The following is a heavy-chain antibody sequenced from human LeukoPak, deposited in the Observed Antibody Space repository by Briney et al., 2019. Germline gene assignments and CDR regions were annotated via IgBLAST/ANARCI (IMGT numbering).Heavy chain of an antibody. CDR1: GFTFSSYG. J-gene: IGHJ4*02. CDR3: AKVRVGLDVDFDY. V-gene: IGHV3-30*18. D-gene: IGHD3-10*02. Sequence: PGGSLRLSCAASGFTFSSYGMHWVRQAPGKGLEWVAVISYDGSNKYYADSVKGRLTISRDNSKNTLYLQMNSLRAEDTAVYYCAKVRVGLDVDFDYWGQGTPVTVSS. CDR2: ISYDGSNK.